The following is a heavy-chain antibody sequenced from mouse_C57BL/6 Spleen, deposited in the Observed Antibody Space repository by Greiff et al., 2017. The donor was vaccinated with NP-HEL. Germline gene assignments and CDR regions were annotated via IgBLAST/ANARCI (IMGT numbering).Heavy chain of an antibody. D-gene: IGHD2-5*01. CDR3: ARRVYSNYSWFAY. CDR1: GYAFTNYL. CDR2: INPGGGGT. J-gene: IGHJ3*01. V-gene: IGHV1-54*01. Sequence: VQLQQSGAELVRPGTSVKVSCKASGYAFTNYLIEWVKQRPGQGLEWIGVINPGGGGTNYNEKFKGKATLTADKSSSTAYMQLSSLTSEDSAVYFCARRVYSNYSWFAYWGQGTLVTVSA.